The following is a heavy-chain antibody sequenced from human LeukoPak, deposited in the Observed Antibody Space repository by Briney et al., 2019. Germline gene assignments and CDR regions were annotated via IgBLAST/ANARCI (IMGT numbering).Heavy chain of an antibody. Sequence: ASVKVSCKASGYTFTGYYMHWVRQAPGQGLEWMGWINPNSGGTNYAQKFQGRVTMTRDTSISTAYMELSRLRSDDTAVYYCARLTEEEDGAAFDIWGQGTMVTVSS. CDR2: INPNSGGT. V-gene: IGHV1-2*02. D-gene: IGHD4-17*01. CDR1: GYTFTGYY. CDR3: ARLTEEEDGAAFDI. J-gene: IGHJ3*02.